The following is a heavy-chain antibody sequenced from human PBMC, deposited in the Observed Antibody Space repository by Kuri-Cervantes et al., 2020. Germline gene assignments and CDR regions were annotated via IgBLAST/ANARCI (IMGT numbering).Heavy chain of an antibody. J-gene: IGHJ4*02. D-gene: IGHD6-13*01. V-gene: IGHV1-69*05. CDR1: GGTFSSYA. Sequence: SVKVSCKASGGTFSSYAISWVRQAPGQGLEWMGGIIPIFGTANYAQKFQGRVTITTDESTSTAYMELSSLRSDDTAVYYCARVRYSSSWYDYWGQGTLVTVSS. CDR3: ARVRYSSSWYDY. CDR2: IIPIFGTA.